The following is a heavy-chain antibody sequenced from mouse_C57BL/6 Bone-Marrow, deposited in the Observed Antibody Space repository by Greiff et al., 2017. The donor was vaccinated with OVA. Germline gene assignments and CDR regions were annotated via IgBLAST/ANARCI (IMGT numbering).Heavy chain of an antibody. CDR1: GFSLSTSGMG. D-gene: IGHD1-1*01. CDR2: IYLDDDK. CDR3: AQRARVVPMDY. V-gene: IGHV8-12*01. J-gene: IGHJ4*01. Sequence: QVTLKVSGPGILQSSQTLSLTCSFSGFSLSTSGMGVSWIRQPSGNGLESLAHIYLDDDKCYNPSLKSRLTISKDTSRNQVFLKITSVDTADTATYCCAQRARVVPMDYWGQGTSVTVSS.